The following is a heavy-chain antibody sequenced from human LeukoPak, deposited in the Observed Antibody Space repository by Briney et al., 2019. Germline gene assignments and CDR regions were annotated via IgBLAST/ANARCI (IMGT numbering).Heavy chain of an antibody. Sequence: PSETLSLTCTVSGGSISTYYWSWIRQPPGKGLEWIAYIYYSGSTNYNPSLKSRVTISVDTSKNQFSLKLSSVTAADTAVYYCARGDYCAGDCYYLRGQGTLVTVSS. CDR3: ARGDYCAGDCYYL. V-gene: IGHV4-59*01. J-gene: IGHJ4*02. D-gene: IGHD2-21*02. CDR2: IYYSGST. CDR1: GGSISTYY.